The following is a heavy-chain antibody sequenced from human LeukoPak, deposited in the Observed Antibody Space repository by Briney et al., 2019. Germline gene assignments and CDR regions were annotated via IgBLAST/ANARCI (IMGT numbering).Heavy chain of an antibody. CDR1: GFTFSSYA. CDR2: FSGSGGST. V-gene: IGHV3-23*01. Sequence: GGSLRLSCAASGFTFSSYAMSWVRQAPGKGLECISGFSGSGGSTYYADSVKGRLTISRDNAKNSLYLQMNSLRAEDTAVHYCARDRKGYCSGGGCRRPPTYYMDVWGKGTTVTVSS. J-gene: IGHJ6*03. D-gene: IGHD2-15*01. CDR3: ARDRKGYCSGGGCRRPPTYYMDV.